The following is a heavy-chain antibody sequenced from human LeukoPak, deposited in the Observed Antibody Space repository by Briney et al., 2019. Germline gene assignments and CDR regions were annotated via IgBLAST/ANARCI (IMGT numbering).Heavy chain of an antibody. J-gene: IGHJ6*03. CDR3: AKDGNSSTYMDV. D-gene: IGHD6-6*01. Sequence: QAGGSLRLSCAASGFTFSNYAMTWIRQAPGKGPEGVSTISGSGGRRYFADSVKGRFTSSRDNSKSTVYLQLNSLRADDTAVYYCAKDGNSSTYMDVWGKGTTVTV. V-gene: IGHV3-23*01. CDR1: GFTFSNYA. CDR2: ISGSGGRR.